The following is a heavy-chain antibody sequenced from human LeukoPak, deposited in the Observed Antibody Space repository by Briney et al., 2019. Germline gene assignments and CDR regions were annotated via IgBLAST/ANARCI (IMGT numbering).Heavy chain of an antibody. Sequence: GASVKVSCKVSGYTLTGLSMHWVRQAPGKGLEWMGGFDPEDGETIYAQKFQGRVTMTEDTSTDTAYMELSSLRSEDTAVYYCATSIFGVVYDYYGMDVWGQGTTVTVSS. CDR3: ATSIFGVVYDYYGMDV. V-gene: IGHV1-24*01. CDR2: FDPEDGET. D-gene: IGHD3-3*01. J-gene: IGHJ6*02. CDR1: GYTLTGLS.